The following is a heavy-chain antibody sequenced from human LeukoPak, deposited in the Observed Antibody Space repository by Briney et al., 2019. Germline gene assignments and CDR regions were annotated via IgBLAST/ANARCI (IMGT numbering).Heavy chain of an antibody. CDR3: ARFLLATRRGNWFDP. CDR2: MNPRSGNT. V-gene: IGHV1-8*03. CDR1: GYTFSSSD. Sequence: ASVKVSCKASGYTFSSSDINWVRQATGQGLEWMGWMNPRSGNTGYAQKFQGRVTITRNTSISTAYMELSSLRSEDTAVYYCARFLLATRRGNWFDPWGQGTLVIVSS. J-gene: IGHJ5*02. D-gene: IGHD6-6*01.